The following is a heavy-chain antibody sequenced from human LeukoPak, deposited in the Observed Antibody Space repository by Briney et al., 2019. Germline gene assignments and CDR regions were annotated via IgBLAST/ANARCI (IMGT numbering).Heavy chain of an antibody. CDR1: GFTFNNNA. D-gene: IGHD2-21*01. V-gene: IGHV3-23*01. J-gene: IGHJ3*02. CDR3: ARGRLRVIDAFDI. Sequence: GGSLRLSCAASGFTFNNNALSWVRQAPGKGLEWVSVISGSGGSTYYADSVKGRFTISRDNSKNTLYLQMDSLRTGDTAVYYCARGRLRVIDAFDIWGQGTMVTVSS. CDR2: ISGSGGST.